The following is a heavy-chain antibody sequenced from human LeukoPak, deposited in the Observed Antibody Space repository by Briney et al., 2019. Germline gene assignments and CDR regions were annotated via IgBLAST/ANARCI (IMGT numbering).Heavy chain of an antibody. D-gene: IGHD2-21*02. V-gene: IGHV3-23*01. CDR1: RFTFSSYA. CDR3: AKGSLAYCGGDCYGRYFDY. CDR2: ISGSGGST. Sequence: GGSLRLSCAASRFTFSSYAMSWVRQPPGKGLEWVSAISGSGGSTYYAASVKGRFTISRDNSKNTLYLQMNSLRAEDTAVYYCAKGSLAYCGGDCYGRYFDYWGQGTLVTVSS. J-gene: IGHJ4*02.